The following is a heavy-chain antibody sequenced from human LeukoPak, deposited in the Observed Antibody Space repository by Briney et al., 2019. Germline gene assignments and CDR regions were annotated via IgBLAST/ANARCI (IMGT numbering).Heavy chain of an antibody. J-gene: IGHJ3*02. Sequence: GGSLRLSCAASGFTFSSYAMSWVRQAPGKGLEWVAVIWYDGSNKYYADSVKGRFTISRDNSKNTLYLQMNSLRAEDTAVYYCARDRAVIHAFDIWGQGTMVTVSS. V-gene: IGHV3-33*08. CDR1: GFTFSSYA. D-gene: IGHD3-10*01. CDR3: ARDRAVIHAFDI. CDR2: IWYDGSNK.